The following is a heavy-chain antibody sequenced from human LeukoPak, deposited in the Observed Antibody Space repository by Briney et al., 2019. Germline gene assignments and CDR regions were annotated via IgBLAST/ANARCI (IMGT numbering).Heavy chain of an antibody. V-gene: IGHV3-11*01. CDR3: ARGRGLAANSDILTAYYPHLDS. D-gene: IGHD3-9*01. CDR1: GFTFSDYY. Sequence: GGSLRLSCAASGFTFSDYYMSWIRQAPGKGLEWVSCIFSGSTIYYADSVKGRFTISRDNAKNSLFLQMNSLRAEDTAVYYCARGRGLAANSDILTAYYPHLDSWGQGTLVTVSS. J-gene: IGHJ4*02. CDR2: IFSGSTI.